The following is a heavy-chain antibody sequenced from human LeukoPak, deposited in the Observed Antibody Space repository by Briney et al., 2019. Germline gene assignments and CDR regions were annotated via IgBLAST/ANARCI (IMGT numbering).Heavy chain of an antibody. CDR3: ARRNDQKRYCSSTSCSYNWFDP. V-gene: IGHV3-48*04. Sequence: PGGSLRLSCAASGFTFSSNSMNWVRQAPGKGLEWVSYISSTGGTIYYADSMKGRFTISRDNAKNSLYLQMNSLRAEDTAVYYCARRNDQKRYCSSTSCSYNWFDPWGQGTLVTVSS. D-gene: IGHD2-2*01. J-gene: IGHJ5*02. CDR2: ISSTGGTI. CDR1: GFTFSSNS.